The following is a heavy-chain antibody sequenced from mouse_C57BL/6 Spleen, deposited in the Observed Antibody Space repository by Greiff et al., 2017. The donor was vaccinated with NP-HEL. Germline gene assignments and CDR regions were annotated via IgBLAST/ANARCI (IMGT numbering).Heavy chain of an antibody. CDR2: IYPGSGST. CDR1: GYTFTSYW. Sequence: QVQLKQPGAELVKPGASVKMSCKASGYTFTSYWITWVKQRPGQGLEWIGDIYPGSGSTNYNEKFKSKATLTVDTSSSTAYMQLSSLTSEDSAVYYCARLGSNYGIYYAMDYWGQGTSVTVSS. J-gene: IGHJ4*01. V-gene: IGHV1-55*01. D-gene: IGHD2-5*01. CDR3: ARLGSNYGIYYAMDY.